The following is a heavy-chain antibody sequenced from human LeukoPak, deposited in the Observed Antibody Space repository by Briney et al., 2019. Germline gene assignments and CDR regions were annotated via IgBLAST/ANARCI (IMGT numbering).Heavy chain of an antibody. CDR1: GFTFSSYA. D-gene: IGHD2-15*01. J-gene: IGHJ4*02. CDR2: ISGSCGST. CDR3: AKDVMGCSGGSCYSAHDY. Sequence: PGGSLRLSCAASGFTFSSYAMSWVRQTSGKGLEWVSGISGSCGSTYYADSVKGRFTISRDNSKNTLYLQMNSLTAEDTAVYYCAKDVMGCSGGSCYSAHDYWGQGTLVSVSS. V-gene: IGHV3-23*01.